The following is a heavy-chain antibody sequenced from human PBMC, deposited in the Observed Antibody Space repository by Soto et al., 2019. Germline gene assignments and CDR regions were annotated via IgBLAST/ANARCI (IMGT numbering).Heavy chain of an antibody. D-gene: IGHD6-13*01. CDR2: INHSGGT. J-gene: IGHJ5*02. Sequence: PSETLSLTCAFYCGSFIGYYWSWIRQPPGKGLEWIGEINHSGGTNYNPSLKSRVTISVDTSKNQFSLKLSSVTAADTAVYYCARKGSSWYILKKRGDWFDPWGQGTLVTVSS. V-gene: IGHV4-34*01. CDR3: ARKGSSWYILKKRGDWFDP. CDR1: CGSFIGYY.